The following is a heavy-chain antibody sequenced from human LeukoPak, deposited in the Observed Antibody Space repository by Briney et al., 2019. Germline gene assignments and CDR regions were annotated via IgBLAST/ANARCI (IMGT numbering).Heavy chain of an antibody. Sequence: GGSLRLSCAASGFTVSSNYMSWVRQAPGKGLEWVSVIYSGGSTYYADSVKGRFTISRDNSKNTLYLQMNSLRAEDTAVYYCARAPPPTTVFGVVSYNYYMDVWGKGTTVTVSS. D-gene: IGHD3-3*01. CDR2: IYSGGST. CDR3: ARAPPPTTVFGVVSYNYYMDV. J-gene: IGHJ6*03. CDR1: GFTVSSNY. V-gene: IGHV3-53*01.